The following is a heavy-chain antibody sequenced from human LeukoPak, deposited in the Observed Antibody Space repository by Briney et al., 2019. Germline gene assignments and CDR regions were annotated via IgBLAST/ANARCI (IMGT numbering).Heavy chain of an antibody. J-gene: IGHJ4*02. CDR2: IYYSGST. D-gene: IGHD6-19*01. V-gene: IGHV4-39*07. CDR3: ASLAVAGRKHLPGY. CDR1: GGSISSSSYY. Sequence: ASETLSLTCTVSGGSISSSSYYWGWIRQPPGKGLEWIGSIYYSGSTYYNPSLKSRVTISVDTSKNQFSLKLSSVTAADTAVYYCASLAVAGRKHLPGYWGQGTLVTVSP.